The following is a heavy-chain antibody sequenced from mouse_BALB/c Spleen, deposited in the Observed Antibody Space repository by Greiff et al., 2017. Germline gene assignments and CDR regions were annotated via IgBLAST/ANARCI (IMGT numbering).Heavy chain of an antibody. CDR1: GYTFTSYW. CDR2: INPSTGYT. Sequence: VQLQQSGAELAKPGASVKMSCKASGYTFTSYWMHWVKQRPGQGLEWIGYINPSTGYTEYNQKFKDKATLTADKSSSTAYMQLSSLTSEDSAVYYCARRLGEDAMDYGGQGTSVTVAS. J-gene: IGHJ4*01. D-gene: IGHD4-1*01. V-gene: IGHV1-7*01. CDR3: ARRLGEDAMDY.